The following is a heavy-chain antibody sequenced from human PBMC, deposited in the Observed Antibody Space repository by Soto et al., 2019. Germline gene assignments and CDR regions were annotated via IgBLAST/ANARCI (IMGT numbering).Heavy chain of an antibody. V-gene: IGHV4-34*01. CDR3: ARGFHLEPGFGDYFDY. D-gene: IGHD3-10*01. CDR1: GGSFSDYY. J-gene: IGHJ4*02. Sequence: SETLSLTCAVYGGSFSDYYWSWIRQPPGKGLEWIGEINHTGSTNYNPSLKSRVTISVDTSKNQFSLKLSSVNAADRAVYYCARGFHLEPGFGDYFDYWGQGTLVTVSS. CDR2: INHTGST.